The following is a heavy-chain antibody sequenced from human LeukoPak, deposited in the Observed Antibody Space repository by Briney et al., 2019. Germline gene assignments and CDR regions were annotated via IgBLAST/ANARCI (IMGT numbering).Heavy chain of an antibody. CDR3: ARGITMVRGALDP. J-gene: IGHJ5*02. Sequence: TLSLTCTVSGGSISSGDYYWSWIRQPPGKGLEWIGYIYYSGSTYYNPSLKSRVTISVDTSKDQFSLKLSSVTAADTAVYYCARGITMVRGALDPWGQGTLVTVSS. D-gene: IGHD3-10*01. CDR1: GGSISSGDYY. V-gene: IGHV4-30-4*08. CDR2: IYYSGST.